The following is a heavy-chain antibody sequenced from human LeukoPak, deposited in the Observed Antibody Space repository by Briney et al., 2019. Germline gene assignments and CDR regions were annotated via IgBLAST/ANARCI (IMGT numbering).Heavy chain of an antibody. CDR2: IYHSGST. V-gene: IGHV4-30-4*08. CDR1: GGSISSGDYY. D-gene: IGHD3-10*01. J-gene: IGHJ4*02. Sequence: PSETLSLTCTVSGGSISSGDYYWSWIRQPPGKGLEWIGYIYHSGSTYYNPSLKSRVTISVDTSKNQFSLKLSSVTAADTAVYYCARHWFGEYFDYWGQGTLVTVSS. CDR3: ARHWFGEYFDY.